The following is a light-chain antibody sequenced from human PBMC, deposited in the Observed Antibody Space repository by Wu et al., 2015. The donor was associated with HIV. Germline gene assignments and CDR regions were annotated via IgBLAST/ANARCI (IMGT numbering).Light chain of an antibody. V-gene: IGKV3-15*01. CDR1: QNVRYN. CDR3: QQYHSWRT. Sequence: EIVMTQSPATLSVSPGERVTLSCRASQNVRYNLAWYQQKPGQAPRLLIYAASTRAIRIPARFSGSGSGTQFTLTISSLQSEDSAVYFCQQYHSWRTFGLGTKVE. CDR2: AAS. J-gene: IGKJ1*01.